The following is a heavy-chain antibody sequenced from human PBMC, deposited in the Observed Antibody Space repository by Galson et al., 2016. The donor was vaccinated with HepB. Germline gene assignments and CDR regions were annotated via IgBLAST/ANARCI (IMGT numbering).Heavy chain of an antibody. CDR1: GYTFMSYG. CDR3: ARDLGYYDFWSDFPLYYHYGMDV. CDR2: ISAYNGNT. D-gene: IGHD3-3*01. V-gene: IGHV1-18*01. J-gene: IGHJ6*02. Sequence: SVKVSCKASGYTFMSYGFSWVRQAPGQGLEWMGWISAYNGNTNYTQKFQGRVTMTTDTSTSSAHMELRSLRSDDTAIYYCARDLGYYDFWSDFPLYYHYGMDVWGQGTTVTVSS.